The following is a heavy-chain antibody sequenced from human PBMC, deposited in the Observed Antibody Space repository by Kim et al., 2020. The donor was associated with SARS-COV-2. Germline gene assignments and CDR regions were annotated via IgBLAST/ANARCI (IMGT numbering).Heavy chain of an antibody. D-gene: IGHD3-10*01. V-gene: IGHV4-30-2*01. CDR1: GGSISSGGYS. Sequence: SETLSLTCAVSGGSISSGGYSWSWIRQPPGKGLEWIGYIYSSGSTYYNPSLKSRVTITVDRSKNQFSLKLSSVTAADTAVYYCAGQTGGSGSYNKDYYYGVDGCVTGTTFAVSS. CDR3: AGQTGGSGSYNKDYYYGVDG. CDR2: IYSSGST. J-gene: IGHJ6*04.